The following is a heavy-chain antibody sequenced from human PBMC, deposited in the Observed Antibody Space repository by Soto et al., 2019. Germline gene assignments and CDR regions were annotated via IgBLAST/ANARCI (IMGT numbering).Heavy chain of an antibody. J-gene: IGHJ6*02. CDR3: ARVEVYYDILTGYSFYGMDV. Sequence: GGSLRLSCAASGFTFSSYGMHWVRQAPGKGLEWVAVIWYDGSNKYYADSVKGRFTISRDNSKKTLYLQMNSLRAEDTAVYYCARVEVYYDILTGYSFYGMDVWGQGTTVTVSS. V-gene: IGHV3-33*01. CDR1: GFTFSSYG. CDR2: IWYDGSNK. D-gene: IGHD3-9*01.